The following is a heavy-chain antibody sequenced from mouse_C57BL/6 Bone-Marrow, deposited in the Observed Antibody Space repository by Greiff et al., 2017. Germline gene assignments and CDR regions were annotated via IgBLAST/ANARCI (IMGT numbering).Heavy chain of an antibody. CDR3: ALAYYGSSYWYFDV. CDR2: INPSNGGT. V-gene: IGHV1-53*01. CDR1: GYTFTSYW. J-gene: IGHJ1*03. D-gene: IGHD1-1*01. Sequence: VRLQQPGTELVKPGASVKLSCKASGYTFTSYWMHWVKQRPGQGLEWIGNINPSNGGTNYNEKFKSKATLTVDKSSSTAYMQLSSLTSEDSAVYYCALAYYGSSYWYFDVWGTGTTVTVSS.